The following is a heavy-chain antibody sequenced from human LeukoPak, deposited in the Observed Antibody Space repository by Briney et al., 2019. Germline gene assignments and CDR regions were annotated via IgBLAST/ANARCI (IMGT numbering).Heavy chain of an antibody. CDR2: ITSGSSYI. CDR3: ARATAGALGWFDP. D-gene: IGHD4/OR15-4a*01. V-gene: IGHV3-21*04. CDR1: GFTFSSYN. J-gene: IGHJ5*02. Sequence: GGSLRLSCAASGFTFSSYNMNWVRQAPGKGLEWVSSITSGSSYIYYADSVKGRFTISRDNAKNSLYLQMNSLRAEDTAVYYCARATAGALGWFDPWGQGTLVTVSS.